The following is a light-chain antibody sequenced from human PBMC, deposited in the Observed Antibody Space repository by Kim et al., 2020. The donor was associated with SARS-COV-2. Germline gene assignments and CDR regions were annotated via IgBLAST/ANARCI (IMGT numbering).Light chain of an antibody. Sequence: QLVLTQPPSASGTPGQRVTISCSGSSSNIGSNNVVSYQQLPGAAPNLLIYTNNQRPSGIPDRFSGSRSGTSASLAISGLQSGDEADYYCAVWDDSLKQGVFGGGTQLTVL. J-gene: IGLJ3*02. CDR2: TNN. V-gene: IGLV1-44*01. CDR3: AVWDDSLKQGV. CDR1: SSNIGSNN.